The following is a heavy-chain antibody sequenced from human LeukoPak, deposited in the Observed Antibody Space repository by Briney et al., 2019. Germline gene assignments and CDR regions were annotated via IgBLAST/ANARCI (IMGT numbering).Heavy chain of an antibody. CDR1: GFTFSSYA. J-gene: IGHJ4*02. Sequence: GGSLRLSCAASGFTFSSYAMSWVRQAPGKGLEWVSAISGSGGSTYYADSVKGRFTISRDNSKNTLFLQMITLRAEDTAVYYCARDMDIVVVPAAIRMDYWGQGTLVTVSS. CDR3: ARDMDIVVVPAAIRMDY. D-gene: IGHD2-2*03. V-gene: IGHV3-23*01. CDR2: ISGSGGST.